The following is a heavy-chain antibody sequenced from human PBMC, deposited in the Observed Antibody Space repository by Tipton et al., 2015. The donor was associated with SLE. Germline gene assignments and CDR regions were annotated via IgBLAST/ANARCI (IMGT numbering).Heavy chain of an antibody. D-gene: IGHD1-26*01. CDR3: ARDSRRGAADYYYYMDV. CDR2: ISSSGSTI. Sequence: SLRLSCAASGFTFSSYEMNWVRQAPGKGLEWVSYISSSGSTIYYADSVKGRFTISRDNAKNSLYLQMNSLRAEDTAVYYCARDSRRGAADYYYYMDVWGKGTTVTVSS. CDR1: GFTFSSYE. V-gene: IGHV3-48*03. J-gene: IGHJ6*03.